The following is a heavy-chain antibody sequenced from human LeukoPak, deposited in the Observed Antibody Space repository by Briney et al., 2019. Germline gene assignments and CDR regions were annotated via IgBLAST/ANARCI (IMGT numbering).Heavy chain of an antibody. V-gene: IGHV4-61*08. CDR3: ARNSLNGEGVVAATVGYYYGMDV. CDR2: IYYSGST. J-gene: IGHJ6*02. D-gene: IGHD2-15*01. Sequence: SQTLSLTCTVSGGSISSGDYYWSWIRQPPGKGLEWIGYIYYSGSTNYNPPLKSRVTISVDTSKNQFSLKLSSVTAADTAVYYCARNSLNGEGVVAATVGYYYGMDVWGQGTTVTVSS. CDR1: GGSISSGDYY.